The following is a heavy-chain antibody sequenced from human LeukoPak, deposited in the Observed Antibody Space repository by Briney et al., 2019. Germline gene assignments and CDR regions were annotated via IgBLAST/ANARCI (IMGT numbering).Heavy chain of an antibody. CDR2: IYTSGST. V-gene: IGHV4-61*02. J-gene: IGHJ3*02. D-gene: IGHD3-10*01. CDR1: GGSISSGSYY. Sequence: SQTLSLTCTVSGGSISSGSYYWSWIRQPAGKGLEWIGRIYTSGSTNYNPSLKSRVTISVDASKNQFSLKLSPVTAADTAVYYCARSYGSGSCCAFDIWGQGTMVTVSS. CDR3: ARSYGSGSCCAFDI.